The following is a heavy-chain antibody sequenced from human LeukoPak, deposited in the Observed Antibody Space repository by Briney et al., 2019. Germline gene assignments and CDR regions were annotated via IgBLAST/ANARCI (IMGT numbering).Heavy chain of an antibody. CDR3: ARRGCGTGDLDY. D-gene: IGHD3-16*01. CDR2: IYPGASDT. CDR1: GYSSTSYW. Sequence: GGSLKISCKGSGYSSTSYWIGWVRQRPGKGVEWMGIIYPGASDTRYSPSFQGQVTISADKSISTAYLQWSSLRASDTAMYYCARRGCGTGDLDYWGQGTLVTVSS. J-gene: IGHJ4*02. V-gene: IGHV5-51*01.